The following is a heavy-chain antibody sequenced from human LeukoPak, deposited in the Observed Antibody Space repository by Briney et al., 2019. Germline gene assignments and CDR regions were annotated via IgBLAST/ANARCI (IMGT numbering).Heavy chain of an antibody. Sequence: SGPTLVNPTQTLTLTCSFSGFSLKSGAGAVGWIRQPPGKALEWLALIYWSDDKRYDPSLKSRLTITKDTSRNQVVLTVTNMDPVDTATYYCAHGNYYASGSYHNFDYWGQGTLVTVSS. V-gene: IGHV2-5*01. CDR1: GFSLKSGAGA. D-gene: IGHD3-10*01. CDR2: IYWSDDK. CDR3: AHGNYYASGSYHNFDY. J-gene: IGHJ4*02.